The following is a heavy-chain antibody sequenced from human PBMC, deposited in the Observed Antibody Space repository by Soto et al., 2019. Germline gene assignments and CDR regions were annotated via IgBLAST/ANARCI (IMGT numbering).Heavy chain of an antibody. CDR2: ISYDGGNK. D-gene: IGHD2-2*01. V-gene: IGHV3-30*18. J-gene: IGHJ6*02. CDR1: GFTFTSYG. Sequence: QVQLVESGGGVVQPGRSLRLSCAASGFTFTSYGMHWVRQAPGKGLEWVAVISYDGGNKYYGDSVKGRFTISRDNPKNTLYLQMNSLRPEDTAVYYCAKVTGYCSSSSCSREYYYYYGLDVRGQGTTVTVSS. CDR3: AKVTGYCSSSSCSREYYYYYGLDV.